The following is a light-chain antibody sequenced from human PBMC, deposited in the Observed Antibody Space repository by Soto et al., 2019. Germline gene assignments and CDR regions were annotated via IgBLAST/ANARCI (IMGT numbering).Light chain of an antibody. Sequence: QSALTQPASVSGSPGQSITISCTGTSSDVGGYNFVSWYQQHPGKAPRLIIYDVSNRPSGVSNRFSGSKSDNTASLTISGLQAEDEADYYCSSCTSTNTLVFDGGTKLTVL. J-gene: IGLJ2*01. V-gene: IGLV2-14*03. CDR3: SSCTSTNTLV. CDR2: DVS. CDR1: SSDVGGYNF.